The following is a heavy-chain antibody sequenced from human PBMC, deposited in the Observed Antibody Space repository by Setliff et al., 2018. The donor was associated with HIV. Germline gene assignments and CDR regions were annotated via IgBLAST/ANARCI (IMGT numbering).Heavy chain of an antibody. D-gene: IGHD3-10*01. CDR1: GFTVSTYY. Sequence: PGGSLRLSCAASGFTVSTYYMSWVRQAPGKGLEWVSTIYSDGSTYHVDSVNGRFTLSRDISENALYLQIDSLRPEDTAVYYCARLRLYNSALDYWGQGTLVTVSS. J-gene: IGHJ4*02. CDR2: IYSDGST. V-gene: IGHV3-66*02. CDR3: ARLRLYNSALDY.